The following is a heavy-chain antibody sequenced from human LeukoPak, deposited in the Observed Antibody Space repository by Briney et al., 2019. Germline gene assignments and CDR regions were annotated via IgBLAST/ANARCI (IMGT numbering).Heavy chain of an antibody. CDR1: GGSISTDY. CDR3: ARSLVATTLRHAYYFDY. J-gene: IGHJ4*02. D-gene: IGHD5-12*01. Sequence: SETLSLTCSVSGGSISTDYWSWIRQTPGKGLEEIGYIYNSGSPNYNPSLEGRVTMSIDTSKNHFSLKLSSVTAADTAVYYCARSLVATTLRHAYYFDYWGQGTLVTVSS. V-gene: IGHV4-59*01. CDR2: IYNSGSP.